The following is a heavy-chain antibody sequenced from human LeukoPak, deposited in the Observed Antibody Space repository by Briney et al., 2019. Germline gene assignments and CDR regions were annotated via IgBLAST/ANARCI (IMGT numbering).Heavy chain of an antibody. CDR1: GFIFSDYY. J-gene: IGHJ6*03. V-gene: IGHV3-11*01. D-gene: IGHD6-6*01. CDR3: ARVDSSSPGGYYYYYMDV. CDR2: ISSSGSTK. Sequence: GGSLRLSCAASGFIFSDYYMGWIRQAPGKGLEWVSYISSSGSTKYYADSLKGRFTISRDNAKNSLYLQMNSLRAEDTAVYYCARVDSSSPGGYYYYYMDVWGKGTTVAVSS.